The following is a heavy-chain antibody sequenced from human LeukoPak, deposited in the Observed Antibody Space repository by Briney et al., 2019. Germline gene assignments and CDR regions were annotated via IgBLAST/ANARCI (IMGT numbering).Heavy chain of an antibody. CDR2: IKQDGSEK. Sequence: PGGSLRLSCAVSGFTFSSYWMSWVRQAPGKGLEGVANIKQDGSEKYYVDSVKGRFTISRDNAKNSLYLQMNSLRAEDTAVYYCARDYRTLKTYYYDSSGYSYWGQGTLVTVSS. CDR1: GFTFSSYW. D-gene: IGHD3-22*01. CDR3: ARDYRTLKTYYYDSSGYSY. J-gene: IGHJ4*02. V-gene: IGHV3-7*01.